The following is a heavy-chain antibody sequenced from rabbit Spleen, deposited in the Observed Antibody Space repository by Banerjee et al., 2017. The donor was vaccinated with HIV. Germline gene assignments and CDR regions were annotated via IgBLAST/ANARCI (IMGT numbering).Heavy chain of an antibody. Sequence: QEQLVESGGGLVKPEGSLTLACKASGFSFSDRDVMCWVRQAPGKGLQWIACINTYTGKPVYATWPKGRFTISRTSSTTVTLQMTSLTAADTATYFCARDTGSGHYIDAYFDLWGQGTLVTVS. D-gene: IGHD1-1*01. V-gene: IGHV1S45*01. CDR3: ARDTGSGHYIDAYFDL. CDR1: GFSFSDRDV. J-gene: IGHJ4*01. CDR2: INTYTGKP.